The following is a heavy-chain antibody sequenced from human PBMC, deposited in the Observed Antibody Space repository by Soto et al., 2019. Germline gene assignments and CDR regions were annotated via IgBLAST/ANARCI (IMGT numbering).Heavy chain of an antibody. J-gene: IGHJ6*02. CDR1: GYTFTGYY. Sequence: QVQLVQSGAEVKKPGASVKVSCKASGYTFTGYYMHWVRQAPGQGLEWMGWINPNSGGTNYAQKFQGWVTMTRDTSISTAYMELSRLRSDDTAVYYCAREGGNSYGPRYYYYGMDVWGQGTTVTVSS. CDR2: INPNSGGT. CDR3: AREGGNSYGPRYYYYGMDV. V-gene: IGHV1-2*04. D-gene: IGHD5-18*01.